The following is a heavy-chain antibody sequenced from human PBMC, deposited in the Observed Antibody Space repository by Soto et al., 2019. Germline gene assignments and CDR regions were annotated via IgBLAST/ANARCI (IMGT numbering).Heavy chain of an antibody. D-gene: IGHD3-16*01. CDR2: IYYSGST. V-gene: IGHV4-59*01. Sequence: QVQLQESGPGLVKPSETLSLTCTVSGGSISSYYWSWIRQPPGKGLEWIGYIYYSGSTNYNPSLESRVTRSVATSKNQSSLKLSSVTAADTAVYYCARRYGGNFDYWGQGTLVTVSS. CDR3: ARRYGGNFDY. J-gene: IGHJ4*02. CDR1: GGSISSYY.